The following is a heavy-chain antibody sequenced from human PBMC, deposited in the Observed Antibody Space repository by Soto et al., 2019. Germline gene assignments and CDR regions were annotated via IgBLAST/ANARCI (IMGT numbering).Heavy chain of an antibody. CDR3: ARRSKWLQLKYFDY. J-gene: IGHJ4*02. CDR2: VRHGGNN. CDR1: GDCLSDHY. V-gene: IGHV4-34*01. Sequence: EPLSLTGSGDGDCLSDHYWSWVRQPPGKGLEWIGEVRHGGNNNYNPSLKSRVTISVDTSKTQFSLNLRSVTAADTAVYYCARRSKWLQLKYFDYWGQGTLVTVSS. D-gene: IGHD5-12*01.